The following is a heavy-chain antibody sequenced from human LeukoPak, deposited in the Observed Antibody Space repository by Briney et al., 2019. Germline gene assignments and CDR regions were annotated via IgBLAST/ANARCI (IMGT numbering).Heavy chain of an antibody. CDR3: ARAGYSSGWQPLDY. D-gene: IGHD6-19*01. CDR2: ISTSSSYI. J-gene: IGHJ4*02. CDR1: GFTLSRYS. Sequence: GGSLRLSCAASGFTLSRYSMNWVRQAPGKGLEWVSFISTSSSYIYYTDSVKGRFTISRDNAKSSLYLQMNSLRAEDTAVYYCARAGYSSGWQPLDYWGQGTLVTVSS. V-gene: IGHV3-21*01.